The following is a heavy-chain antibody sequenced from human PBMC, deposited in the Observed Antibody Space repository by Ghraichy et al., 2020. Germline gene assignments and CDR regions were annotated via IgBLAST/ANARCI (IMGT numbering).Heavy chain of an antibody. CDR3: ARGRITMVRGAPWKNWFDP. J-gene: IGHJ5*02. D-gene: IGHD3-10*01. V-gene: IGHV1-8*01. Sequence: ASVKVSCTASGYTFTSYDINWVRQATGQGLEWMGWMNPNRGNTGYAQKFQGRVTMTRNTSISTAYMELSSLRSEDTAVHYCARGRITMVRGAPWKNWFDPWGQGTLVAVSS. CDR1: GYTFTSYD. CDR2: MNPNRGNT.